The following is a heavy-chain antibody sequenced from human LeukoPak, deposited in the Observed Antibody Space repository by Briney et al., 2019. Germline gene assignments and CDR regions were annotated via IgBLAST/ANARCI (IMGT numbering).Heavy chain of an antibody. CDR1: GFTFSSYW. D-gene: IGHD1-26*01. CDR2: INSDGSST. CDR3: ARDGGSHSLDY. J-gene: IGHJ4*02. V-gene: IGHV3-74*01. Sequence: GGSLRLSCAASGFTFSSYWMHWVRQAPGKGLVWVSRINSDGSSTKYADSVRGRITISRDNAKNTLYLQMNSLRAEDTAVYYCARDGGSHSLDYWGQGTLVTVSS.